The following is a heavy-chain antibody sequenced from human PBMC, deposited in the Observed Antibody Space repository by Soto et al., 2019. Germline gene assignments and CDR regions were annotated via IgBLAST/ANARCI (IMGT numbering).Heavy chain of an antibody. CDR2: IWNDGSNT. CDR3: ARRQLTPPTSGTLNARGGMDV. Sequence: QVQLVESGGGVVQPGRSLRLSCAASGFTFNNYGMHWVRQAPGKGLEWLAVIWNDGSNTSYANSVKGRFTISRDNCNNTLYLRMSSQRAEDTAVYYCARRQLTPPTSGTLNARGGMDVWGQGTTVTVSS. J-gene: IGHJ6*02. D-gene: IGHD7-27*01. CDR1: GFTFNNYG. V-gene: IGHV3-33*01.